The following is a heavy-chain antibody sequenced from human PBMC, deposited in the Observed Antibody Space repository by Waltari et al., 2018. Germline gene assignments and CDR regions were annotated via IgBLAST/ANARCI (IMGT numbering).Heavy chain of an antibody. V-gene: IGHV3-7*01. CDR1: GFTFSSYR. Sequence: EVQLVESGGGLVQPGGSLRLSCAASGFTFSSYRMSCVRQAPGKGLEWVANIKQDGSEKYYVDSVKGRFTISRDNAKNSLYLQMNSLRAEDTAVYYCARIFLQWLAPTYYFDYWGQGTLVTVSS. J-gene: IGHJ4*02. D-gene: IGHD6-19*01. CDR2: IKQDGSEK. CDR3: ARIFLQWLAPTYYFDY.